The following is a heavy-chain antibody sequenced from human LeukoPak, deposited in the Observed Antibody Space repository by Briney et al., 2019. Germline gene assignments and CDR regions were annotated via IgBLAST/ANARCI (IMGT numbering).Heavy chain of an antibody. J-gene: IGHJ4*02. D-gene: IGHD2-21*02. CDR2: IYYSGST. V-gene: IGHV4-59*12. Sequence: SETLSLTCTVSGGSISSYYWSWIRQPPGRGLEWIGYIYYSGSTNYNPSLKSRVTISVDTSKNQFSLKLSSVTAADTAVYYCARENDSSFDYWGQGTLVTVSS. CDR3: ARENDSSFDY. CDR1: GGSISSYY.